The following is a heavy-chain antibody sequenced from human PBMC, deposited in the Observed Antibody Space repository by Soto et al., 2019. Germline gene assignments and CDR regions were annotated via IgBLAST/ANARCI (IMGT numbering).Heavy chain of an antibody. J-gene: IGHJ4*02. CDR3: AKDDNADLYGLLDY. V-gene: IGHV3-30*18. D-gene: IGHD4-17*01. CDR1: GFTFSSYG. Sequence: QVQLVESGGGVVQPGRSLRLSCAASGFTFSSYGMHWVRQAPGKGLEWVAVISYDGSNKYYADSVKGRFTISRDNSKNSLSLQMNSLRAEDTAVYYCAKDDNADLYGLLDYWGQGTLVTVSS. CDR2: ISYDGSNK.